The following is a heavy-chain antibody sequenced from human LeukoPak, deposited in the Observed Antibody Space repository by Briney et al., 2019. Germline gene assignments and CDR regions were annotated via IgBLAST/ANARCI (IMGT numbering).Heavy chain of an antibody. V-gene: IGHV1-8*03. CDR2: MNPNSGNT. Sequence: GASVKVSCKASGYTFTSYYMHWVRQAPGQGLEWMGWMNPNSGNTGYAQKFQGRVTITRNTSISTAYMELSSLRSEDTAVYYCARGAGGELFPWFDPWGQGTLVTVSS. CDR1: GYTFTSYY. J-gene: IGHJ5*02. D-gene: IGHD3-10*01. CDR3: ARGAGGELFPWFDP.